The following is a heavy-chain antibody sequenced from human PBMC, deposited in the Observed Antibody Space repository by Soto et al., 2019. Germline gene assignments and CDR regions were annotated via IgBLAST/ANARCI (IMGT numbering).Heavy chain of an antibody. CDR3: AKDRPRRTSGYFFDY. CDR2: IRNKDNNYAT. CDR1: GFTFSESA. J-gene: IGHJ4*02. Sequence: GGSLRLSCAASGFTFSESAMHWVRQASGKGLEWVGRIRNKDNNYATAYTASVKGRFTISRDNSKNTVSLHMNSLRAEDTALYYCAKDRPRRTSGYFFDYWGQGTPVTVSS. D-gene: IGHD1-1*01. V-gene: IGHV3-73*01.